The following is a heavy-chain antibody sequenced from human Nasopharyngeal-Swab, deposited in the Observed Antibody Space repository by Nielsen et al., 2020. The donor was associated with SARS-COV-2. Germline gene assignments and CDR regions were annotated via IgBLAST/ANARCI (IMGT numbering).Heavy chain of an antibody. V-gene: IGHV3-23*01. Sequence: GGSLRLSCAASGFTFDNYAMSWVLQPPGRGLEWVSSISGSGSNTYYRDSVKGRFTISRDNSQNTLYLQMNSLRAEDTALYYCAKDGGGWYTSGWYYFDSWGQQILVTVSS. CDR3: AKDGGGWYTSGWYYFDS. D-gene: IGHD6-19*01. CDR1: GFTFDNYA. J-gene: IGHJ4*02. CDR2: ISGSGSNT.